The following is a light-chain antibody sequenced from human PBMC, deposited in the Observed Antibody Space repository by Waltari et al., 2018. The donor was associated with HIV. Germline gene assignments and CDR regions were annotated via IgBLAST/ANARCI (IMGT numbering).Light chain of an antibody. CDR2: GVN. CDR3: TTYTATDSLL. CDR1: SSDFDLPTF. V-gene: IGLV2-14*01. J-gene: IGLJ2*01. Sequence: SALTQPASVSGSPGQSVTISCTGTSSDFDLPTFLPWYQQHPGRAPQLIIFGVNYRPSGISSRFSASKSGDTASLTISGLQSGDEADYYCTTYTATDSLLIGSGTKLTVL.